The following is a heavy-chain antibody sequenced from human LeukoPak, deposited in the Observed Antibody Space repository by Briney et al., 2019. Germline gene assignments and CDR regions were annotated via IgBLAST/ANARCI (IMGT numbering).Heavy chain of an antibody. CDR3: ARAPRLYCTNGVCYYFDY. J-gene: IGHJ4*02. CDR1: GGSISSYY. CDR2: IYYSGST. V-gene: IGHV4-59*01. Sequence: SETLSLTCTVSGGSISSYYWSWIRQPPGKGLEWIGYIYYSGSTNYNPSLKSRVTISVDASKNQFSLKLSSVTAADRAVYYCARAPRLYCTNGVCYYFDYWGQGTLVTVSS. D-gene: IGHD2-8*01.